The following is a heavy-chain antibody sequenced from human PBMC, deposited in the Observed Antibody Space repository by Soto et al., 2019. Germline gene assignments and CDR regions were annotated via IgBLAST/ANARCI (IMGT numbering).Heavy chain of an antibody. D-gene: IGHD2-21*02. Sequence: SETLSLTCAVYGGSFSGYYWSWIRQPPGKGLEWIGEINHSGSTNYNPSLKSRVTISVDTSKNQFSLELSSVTAADTAVYYCARNVVVTTSYYGLDVWGQGTTVTVSS. V-gene: IGHV4-34*09. CDR2: INHSGST. CDR1: GGSFSGYY. J-gene: IGHJ6*02. CDR3: ARNVVVTTSYYGLDV.